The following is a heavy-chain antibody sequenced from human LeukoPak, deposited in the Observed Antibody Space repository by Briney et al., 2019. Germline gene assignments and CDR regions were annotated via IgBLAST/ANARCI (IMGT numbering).Heavy chain of an antibody. D-gene: IGHD3-3*01. CDR1: GFTFSSYG. Sequence: GGSLRLSCAASGFTFSSYGMHWVRQAPGKGREWVAFIRYDGSNKYYADSVKGRFTISRDNSKNTLYLQMNSLRAEDTAVYYCAKDPPPLRSGYYTDYYYYMDVWGKGTTVTVSS. V-gene: IGHV3-30*02. J-gene: IGHJ6*03. CDR3: AKDPPPLRSGYYTDYYYYMDV. CDR2: IRYDGSNK.